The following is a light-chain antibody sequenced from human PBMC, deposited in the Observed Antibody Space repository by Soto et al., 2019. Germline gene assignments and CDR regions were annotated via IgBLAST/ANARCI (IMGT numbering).Light chain of an antibody. CDR1: HNIGSW. V-gene: IGKV1-5*03. CDR3: QQYSPYSART. Sequence: DIQMTQSPSTLSASVGDRVTVTCRASHNIGSWVAWYQQKPGKAPNLLIYKASTLENGVPSRFSGTGSGTEFTLTISSLQPDDFATYYCQQYSPYSARTFGQGTKVEVK. CDR2: KAS. J-gene: IGKJ1*01.